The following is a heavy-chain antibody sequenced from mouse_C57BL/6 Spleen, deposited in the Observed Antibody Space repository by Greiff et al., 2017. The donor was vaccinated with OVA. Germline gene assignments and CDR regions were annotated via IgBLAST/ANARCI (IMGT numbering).Heavy chain of an antibody. CDR2: LYPGDGDT. CDR3: ARSEIYYDYEFYAMDY. J-gene: IGHJ4*01. D-gene: IGHD2-4*01. CDR1: GYAFSSSW. Sequence: VQLQQSGPELVKPGASVKISCKASGYAFSSSWMNWVKQRPGKGLEWIGRLYPGDGDTNYNGKFKGKATLTADKSSSTAYMQLSSLTSEDSAVYFCARSEIYYDYEFYAMDYWGQGTSVTVSS. V-gene: IGHV1-82*01.